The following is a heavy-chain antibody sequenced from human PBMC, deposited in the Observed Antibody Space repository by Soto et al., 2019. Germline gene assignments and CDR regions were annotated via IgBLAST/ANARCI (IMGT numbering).Heavy chain of an antibody. Sequence: EVQLVESGGGLVQPGGPLRLSCAASGFTLSDHHMDWIRQAPGKGLEWVGRSRSKANSYTTEYAASVKGRFTITRDDSKNSLYLQMNSLKIEDTALYYCATASDVWGQGTLVTVSS. J-gene: IGHJ4*02. CDR1: GFTLSDHH. CDR3: ATASDV. V-gene: IGHV3-72*01. D-gene: IGHD3-10*01. CDR2: SRSKANSYTT.